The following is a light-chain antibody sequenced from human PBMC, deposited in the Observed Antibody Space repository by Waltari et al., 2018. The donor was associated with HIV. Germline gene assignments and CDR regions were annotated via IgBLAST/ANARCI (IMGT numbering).Light chain of an antibody. Sequence: IQMTQSQSALSASVGDTVTLTCLASQKINRYLNWYQKKVGEPPKLLVYGGSSLQRGVPARFRGSGSGSEYILTISNLQSDDFATYFCQQSYGAPFTFGPGSTL. V-gene: IGKV1-39*01. CDR1: QKINRY. CDR3: QQSYGAPFT. CDR2: GGS. J-gene: IGKJ3*01.